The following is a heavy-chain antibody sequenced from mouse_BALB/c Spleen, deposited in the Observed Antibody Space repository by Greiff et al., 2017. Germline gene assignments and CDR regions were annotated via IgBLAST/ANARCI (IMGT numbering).Heavy chain of an antibody. V-gene: IGHV5-17*02. CDR1: GFTFSSFG. CDR2: ISSGSSTI. D-gene: IGHD2-2*01. CDR3: ARSGYDAPYYAMDY. Sequence: EVQLVESGGGLVQPGGSRKLSCAASGFTFSSFGMHWVRQAPEKGLEWVAYISSGSSTIYYADTVKGRFTISRDNPKNTLFLQMTSLRSEDTAMYYCARSGYDAPYYAMDYWGQGTSGTVSS. J-gene: IGHJ4*01.